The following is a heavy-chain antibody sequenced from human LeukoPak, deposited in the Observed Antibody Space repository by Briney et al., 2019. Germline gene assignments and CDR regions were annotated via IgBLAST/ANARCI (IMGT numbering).Heavy chain of an antibody. Sequence: SETLSLTCAVYGGSFSGYYWSWIRQPPGKGLEWIGEINHSGSTNYNPSLKSRVTISVDTSKNQFSLKLSSVTAADTAVYYCAGRGRNYYGSGSYPKPFDYWGQGTLVTVSS. D-gene: IGHD3-10*01. J-gene: IGHJ4*02. CDR1: GGSFSGYY. V-gene: IGHV4-34*01. CDR3: AGRGRNYYGSGSYPKPFDY. CDR2: INHSGST.